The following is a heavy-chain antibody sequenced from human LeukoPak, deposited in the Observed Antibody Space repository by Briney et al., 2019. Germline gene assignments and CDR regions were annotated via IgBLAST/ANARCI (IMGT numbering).Heavy chain of an antibody. D-gene: IGHD5-12*01. CDR1: GGSISSSSYY. Sequence: SETLSLTCTVSGGSISSSSYYWGWIRQPPGKGLEWIGSAYYSGSTYYNPSLKSRVTISVDTSKNQFSLRLTSVTAADTAVYYCARAGPREYSGCDFWGPGTMVTVSS. J-gene: IGHJ3*01. CDR2: AYYSGST. V-gene: IGHV4-39*07. CDR3: ARAGPREYSGCDF.